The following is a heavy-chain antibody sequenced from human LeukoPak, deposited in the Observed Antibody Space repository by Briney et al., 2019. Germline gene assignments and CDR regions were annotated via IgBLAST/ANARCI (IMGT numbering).Heavy chain of an antibody. V-gene: IGHV3-21*01. Sequence: GGSLRLSCAASGFTFSSYSMNWVRQAPGKGLEWVSSISSSSSYIYYADSVKGRFTISRDNAKNSLYLQMNSLRAEDTAVYYCARDPSDYYDFWSGYPYFDYWGQGTLVTVSS. CDR1: GFTFSSYS. CDR2: ISSSSSYI. D-gene: IGHD3-3*01. J-gene: IGHJ4*02. CDR3: ARDPSDYYDFWSGYPYFDY.